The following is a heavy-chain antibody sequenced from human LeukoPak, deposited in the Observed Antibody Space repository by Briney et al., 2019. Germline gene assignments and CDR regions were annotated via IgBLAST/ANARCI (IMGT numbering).Heavy chain of an antibody. CDR1: GFTVSSNY. J-gene: IGHJ4*02. CDR3: AKGIGSGWSFFDY. CDR2: IYSGGST. V-gene: IGHV3-53*01. D-gene: IGHD6-13*01. Sequence: PGGSLRLSCAASGFTVSSNYMSWVRQAPGKGLEWVSVIYSGGSTYYADSVKGRFTISRDNSKNTLYLQMNSLRAEDTAVYYCAKGIGSGWSFFDYWGQGTLVTVSS.